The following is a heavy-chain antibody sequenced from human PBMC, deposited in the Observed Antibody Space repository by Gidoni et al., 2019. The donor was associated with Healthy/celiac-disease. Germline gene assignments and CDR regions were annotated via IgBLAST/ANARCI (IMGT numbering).Heavy chain of an antibody. V-gene: IGHV4-59*01. Sequence: QVQLQESGPGLVKPSETLSLTCTVSGGSISSYYWSWIRQPPGKGLEWIGNIYYSGSTNYNPSLKSRVTISVDTSKNQFSLKLSSVTAADTAVYYCARYCSGGSCYGLDAFDIWGQGTMVTVSS. J-gene: IGHJ3*02. CDR2: IYYSGST. CDR1: GGSISSYY. D-gene: IGHD2-15*01. CDR3: ARYCSGGSCYGLDAFDI.